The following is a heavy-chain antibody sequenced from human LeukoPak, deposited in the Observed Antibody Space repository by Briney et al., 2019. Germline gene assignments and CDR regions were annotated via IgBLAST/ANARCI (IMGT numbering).Heavy chain of an antibody. CDR1: GGTFSSYA. V-gene: IGHV1-69*13. Sequence: SVKVSCKASGGTFSSYAISWVRQAPGQGLEWMGGIIPIFGTANYAQKFQGRVTITADESTSTAYMELSSLRSEDTAVYYCAREWFGELLSFWFGPWGQGTLVTVSS. CDR3: AREWFGELLSFWFGP. D-gene: IGHD3-10*01. CDR2: IIPIFGTA. J-gene: IGHJ5*02.